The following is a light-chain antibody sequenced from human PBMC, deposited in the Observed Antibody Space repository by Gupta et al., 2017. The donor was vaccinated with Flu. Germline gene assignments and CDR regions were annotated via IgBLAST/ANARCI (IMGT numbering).Light chain of an antibody. CDR3: QQSYSSPPRLT. V-gene: IGKV1-39*01. CDR1: QNIDTS. J-gene: IGKJ4*01. CDR2: GAS. Sequence: GDRVTITCRASQNIDTSLNWYRQKAGRAPQLLIYGASSLQTGVPSRFSGSGFGTDFTLSINTLQPEDFATYYCQQSYSSPPRLTFGGGTKVEL.